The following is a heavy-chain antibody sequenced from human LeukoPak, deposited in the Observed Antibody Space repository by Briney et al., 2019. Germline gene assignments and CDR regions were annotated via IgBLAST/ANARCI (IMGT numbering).Heavy chain of an antibody. V-gene: IGHV3-23*01. CDR1: GFTFSSYA. D-gene: IGHD3-22*01. Sequence: GGSLRLSCAASGFTFSSYAMSWVRQAPGKGLEWVSAISGSGGSTYYADSVKGRFTISRDNSKNTLYLQMNSLRAEDTAVYYCAKDTYYYDSSGYYPGYWGQGTLVTVSS. J-gene: IGHJ4*02. CDR2: ISGSGGST. CDR3: AKDTYYYDSSGYYPGY.